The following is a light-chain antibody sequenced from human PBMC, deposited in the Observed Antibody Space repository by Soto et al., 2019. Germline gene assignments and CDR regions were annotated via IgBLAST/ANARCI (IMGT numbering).Light chain of an antibody. CDR1: QSITNY. J-gene: IGKJ1*01. V-gene: IGKV1-39*01. CDR2: TAS. CDR3: QHSLSTPPT. Sequence: DIQMTQSPSSLSASVGDRVTITCRASQSITNYLNWYQQKPGKAPRLLIYTASTLQTGVPSRFSGSGSGTEFTLTVSSLHAEDFATYFCQHSLSTPPTFGQGTKVDIK.